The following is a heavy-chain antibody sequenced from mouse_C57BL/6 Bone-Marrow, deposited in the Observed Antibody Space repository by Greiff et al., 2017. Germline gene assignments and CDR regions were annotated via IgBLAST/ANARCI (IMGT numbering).Heavy chain of an antibody. Sequence: QVQLQQSGAELVKPGASVKLSCKASGCTFTNYWMHWVKQRPGQGLEWIGMMHPNGGSPDYNEKFKSEATLSVDKSSRTAYMELSSLTSEDSAVYYCARSYDYDDYTMDYWGQGTSVTVSS. D-gene: IGHD2-4*01. J-gene: IGHJ4*01. CDR2: MHPNGGSP. CDR1: GCTFTNYW. CDR3: ARSYDYDDYTMDY. V-gene: IGHV1-64*01.